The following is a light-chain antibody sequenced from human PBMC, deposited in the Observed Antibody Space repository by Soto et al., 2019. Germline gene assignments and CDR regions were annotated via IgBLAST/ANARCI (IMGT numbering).Light chain of an antibody. Sequence: QSVLTQPASVSGSPGQSITISCTGTISDVGRYDLVSWYQQHPGKAPKLMIYEGSKRPSGVSSRFSGSKSGNTSSLTISGLQAEDEADYYCCSYAGSSTSWVFGGGTKLTVL. J-gene: IGLJ3*02. CDR3: CSYAGSSTSWV. CDR2: EGS. CDR1: ISDVGRYDL. V-gene: IGLV2-23*01.